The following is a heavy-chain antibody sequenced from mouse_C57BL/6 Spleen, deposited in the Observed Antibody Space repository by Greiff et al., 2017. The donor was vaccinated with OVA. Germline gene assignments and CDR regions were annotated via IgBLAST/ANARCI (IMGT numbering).Heavy chain of an antibody. CDR3: ARRNDYDGYAMDY. D-gene: IGHD2-4*01. Sequence: VKLQESDAELVKPGASVKISCKVSGYTFTDHTIHWMKQRPEQGLEWIGYIYPRDGSTKYNEKFKGKATLTADKSSSTAYMQLNSLTSEDSAVYFCARRNDYDGYAMDYWGQGTSVTVSS. CDR2: IYPRDGST. CDR1: GYTFTDHT. V-gene: IGHV1-78*01. J-gene: IGHJ4*01.